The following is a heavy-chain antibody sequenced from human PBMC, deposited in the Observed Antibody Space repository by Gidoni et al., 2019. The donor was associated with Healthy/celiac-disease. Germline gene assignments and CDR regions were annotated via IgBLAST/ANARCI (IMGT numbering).Heavy chain of an antibody. Sequence: QLQLQASAPGLVKPSETLSLTCPVSGGSTSSRSYYGAWHRQPPGKGLEWFGSIYYSGSTYYNPALKSRVTISVDTSKNQFSLKLSSVTAADTAVYYCARRARAARPRSYYFDYWGQGTLVTVSS. CDR3: ARRARAARPRSYYFDY. D-gene: IGHD6-6*01. V-gene: IGHV4-39*07. CDR2: IYYSGST. J-gene: IGHJ4*02. CDR1: GGSTSSRSYY.